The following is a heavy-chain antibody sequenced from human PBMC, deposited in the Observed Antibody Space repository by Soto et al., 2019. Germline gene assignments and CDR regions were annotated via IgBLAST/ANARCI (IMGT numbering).Heavy chain of an antibody. CDR3: ARGTDYYGSGSYSFWFDP. CDR1: GGSISSGGYY. Sequence: QVQLQESGPGLVKPSQTLSLTCTVSGGSISSGGYYWSWIRQHPGKGLEWIGYIYYSGSTYYNPSLKRRVTISVVTSQNPFALKLSSGTAADTAVYYCARGTDYYGSGSYSFWFDPWGQGTLVTVSS. V-gene: IGHV4-31*03. CDR2: IYYSGST. D-gene: IGHD3-10*01. J-gene: IGHJ5*02.